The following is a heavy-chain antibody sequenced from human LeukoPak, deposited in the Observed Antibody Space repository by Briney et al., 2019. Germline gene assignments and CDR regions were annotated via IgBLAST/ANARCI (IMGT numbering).Heavy chain of an antibody. V-gene: IGHV4-34*01. J-gene: IGHJ4*02. Sequence: TSETLSFTCAVFGGSFSGYYWSWIRQPPGKGLEWIGEINHSGSTNYNPCLKSRVTISVDTSEHQFSLKLSSVTAADTAVYYCARLLRVPGLVDYWGQGPRLTVSS. D-gene: IGHD3-3*01. CDR1: GGSFSGYY. CDR2: INHSGST. CDR3: ARLLRVPGLVDY.